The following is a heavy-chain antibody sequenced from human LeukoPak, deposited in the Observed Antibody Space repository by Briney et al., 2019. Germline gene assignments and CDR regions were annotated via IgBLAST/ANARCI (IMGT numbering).Heavy chain of an antibody. CDR3: ARGPTYYDSSGYRLEY. Sequence: GPSVKVSCTASGYAFTGYYMNWVRQAPGQGLEWMGWINTSNGGTNYAQNFQGRVTMTKDTSISTAYMELSSLTSDDTAVYYCARGPTYYDSSGYRLEYWGQGTLVTVSS. D-gene: IGHD3-22*01. V-gene: IGHV1-2*02. CDR1: GYAFTGYY. J-gene: IGHJ4*02. CDR2: INTSNGGT.